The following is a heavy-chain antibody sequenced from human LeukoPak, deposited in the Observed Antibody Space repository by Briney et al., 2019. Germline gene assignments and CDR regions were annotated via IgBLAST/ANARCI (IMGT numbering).Heavy chain of an antibody. CDR1: GFTVSSKY. V-gene: IGHV3-53*01. CDR3: ARHTNDYLLNTFDS. D-gene: IGHD1-1*01. CDR2: IYSGGST. J-gene: IGHJ4*02. Sequence: GRSLRLSCAASGFTVSSKYMSWVRQAPGKGLEWVSVIYSGGSTYYADSVRGRFTISRDNSKNTLYLQMNSLRAEDTAVYYCARHTNDYLLNTFDSWGLGTLVTVSS.